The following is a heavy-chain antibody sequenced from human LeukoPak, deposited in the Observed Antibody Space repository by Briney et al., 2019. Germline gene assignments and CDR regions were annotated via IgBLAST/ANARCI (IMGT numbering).Heavy chain of an antibody. CDR1: GFTFSSYS. D-gene: IGHD2-2*02. CDR3: ARAHTPTIIVVVPAAIGY. Sequence: GGSLRLSCAASGFTFSSYSMNWVRQAPGKGLEWVSSISSSSYIYYADSVKGRFTISRDNAKNSLYLQMNSLRAEDTAVYYCARAHTPTIIVVVPAAIGYWGQGTLVTVSS. CDR2: ISSSSYI. V-gene: IGHV3-21*01. J-gene: IGHJ4*02.